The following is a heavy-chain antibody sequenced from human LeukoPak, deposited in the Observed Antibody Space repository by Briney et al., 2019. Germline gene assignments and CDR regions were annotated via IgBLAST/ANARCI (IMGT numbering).Heavy chain of an antibody. J-gene: IGHJ4*02. D-gene: IGHD3-10*01. Sequence: SETLSLTCAVSGYSISTDYHWGWIRQPPGKGLEWIGAMHHSGCTYYNPSLKSRVTISVDTSKNQVSLKLNSVTAADTAVYYCARDRSYYTFDYWGQGTLVVVSA. CDR2: MHHSGCT. CDR1: GYSISTDYH. V-gene: IGHV4-38-2*02. CDR3: ARDRSYYTFDY.